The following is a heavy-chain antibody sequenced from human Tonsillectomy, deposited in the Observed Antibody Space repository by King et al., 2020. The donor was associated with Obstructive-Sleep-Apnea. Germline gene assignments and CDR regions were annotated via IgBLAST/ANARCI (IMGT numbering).Heavy chain of an antibody. CDR2: IWYDGSNK. Sequence: VQLVESGGGVVQPGRSLRLSCAASGFTFSSYGMHWVRQAPGKGLEWGAVIWYDGSNKYYADSVKGRFTISRDNSKNTLYLQMNSLRAEDTAVYYCARESPSDGYNCMDVWGQGTTVTVSS. V-gene: IGHV3-33*01. J-gene: IGHJ6*02. D-gene: IGHD5-24*01. CDR1: GFTFSSYG. CDR3: ARESPSDGYNCMDV.